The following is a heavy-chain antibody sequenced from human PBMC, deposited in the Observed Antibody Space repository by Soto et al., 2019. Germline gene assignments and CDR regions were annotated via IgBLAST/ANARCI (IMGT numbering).Heavy chain of an antibody. CDR1: GFTLSTYG. CDR2: IWYDGSKK. Sequence: GGSLRLSCAVSGFTLSTYGVHWLRQVSGKGLEWVAVIWYDGSKKLYADSVKGRCTISRDTSKNTLYLEMNNLRAEDTAVYYCARDGGSGIDYWGQGTLVTVSS. CDR3: ARDGGSGIDY. J-gene: IGHJ4*02. D-gene: IGHD6-19*01. V-gene: IGHV3-33*01.